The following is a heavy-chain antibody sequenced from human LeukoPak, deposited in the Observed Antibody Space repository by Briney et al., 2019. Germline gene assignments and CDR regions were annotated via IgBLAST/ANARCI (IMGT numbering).Heavy chain of an antibody. Sequence: SQTLSLTCAVSGGSFSTGGYSWSWIRQPPGKGLEWIWYIYHSGSTYFNPSLKSRVTISIDRSKNQFSLKLSSVTAADTAVYYCARDPQRYSSSQGWFDPWGQGTLVTVSS. CDR3: ARDPQRYSSSQGWFDP. CDR2: IYHSGST. CDR1: GGSFSTGGYS. J-gene: IGHJ5*02. V-gene: IGHV4-30-2*01. D-gene: IGHD6-13*01.